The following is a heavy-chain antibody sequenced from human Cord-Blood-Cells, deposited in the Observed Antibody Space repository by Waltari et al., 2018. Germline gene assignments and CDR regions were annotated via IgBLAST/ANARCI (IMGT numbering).Heavy chain of an antibody. J-gene: IGHJ3*01. D-gene: IGHD2-2*01. Sequence: QVQLVQSGAEVKKPGSSVKVSCKACGGTFSSYAISWVRQAPGHGLEWMGRINPILGMANYAQKLQSRVTITADKSTSTAYMVLSSLRSEDTAVYYCARVEGYCSSTSCYAVDLWGQGTMVTVSS. CDR1: GGTFSSYA. V-gene: IGHV1-69*09. CDR3: ARVEGYCSSTSCYAVDL. CDR2: INPILGMA.